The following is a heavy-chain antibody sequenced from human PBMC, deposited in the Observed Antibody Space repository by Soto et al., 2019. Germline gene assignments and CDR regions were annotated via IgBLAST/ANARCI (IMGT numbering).Heavy chain of an antibody. CDR2: MNTYNGGT. CDR3: ARDPGAARGFDP. V-gene: IGHV1-18*01. CDR1: GYVFTIYG. J-gene: IGHJ5*02. Sequence: QVQLVQSGAEVKKPGASVKVSCKASGYVFTIYGISWVRQAPGQGLEWMGWMNTYNGGTNYAPTVQGRVTMTTDTSTSTAYMELRSLRSDDTAVYYCARDPGAARGFDPWGQGTLVTVSS. D-gene: IGHD3-10*01.